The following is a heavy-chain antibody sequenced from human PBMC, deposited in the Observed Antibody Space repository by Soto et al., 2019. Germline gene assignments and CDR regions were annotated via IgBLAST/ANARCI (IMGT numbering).Heavy chain of an antibody. J-gene: IGHJ4*02. CDR1: GFTFSNYG. Sequence: EVKLLESGGGLVQPGGSLRLSCGASGFTFSNYGMSWVRQAPGKGLEWVSSITASGGSTYYPDSVKGRFTISRDSSENTLYLQMNSLRVDDTAIYFCAKNQWELLHWGQGTLVTVSS. CDR3: AKNQWELLH. V-gene: IGHV3-23*01. D-gene: IGHD1-26*01. CDR2: ITASGGST.